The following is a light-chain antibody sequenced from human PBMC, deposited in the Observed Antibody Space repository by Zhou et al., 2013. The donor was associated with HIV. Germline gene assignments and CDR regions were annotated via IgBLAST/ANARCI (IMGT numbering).Light chain of an antibody. V-gene: IGKV1-8*01. CDR3: QQYNSANT. CDR2: AAS. CDR1: QGISSY. Sequence: AIRMTQSPSSLSASTGDRVTITCRASQGISSYLAWYQQKPGKAPKLLIYAASTLQSGVPSRFSGSGSGTDFTLTISCLQSEDFATYYCQQYNSANTFGQGTKLEIK. J-gene: IGKJ2*01.